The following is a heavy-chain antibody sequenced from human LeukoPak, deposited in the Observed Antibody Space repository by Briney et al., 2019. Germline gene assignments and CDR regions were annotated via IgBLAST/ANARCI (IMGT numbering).Heavy chain of an antibody. D-gene: IGHD3-10*01. V-gene: IGHV4-39*06. Sequence: PSETLSLTCTVSGGSISSNSYYWGWIRQPSGEGLEWIGRIYYSGSTYYNPSLTSRATISVDTSKTQFPLNLTSVTAADRAVYYCARRPRGIIIKSWFDSWGQGTLVTVSA. J-gene: IGHJ5*01. CDR1: GGSISSNSYY. CDR2: IYYSGST. CDR3: ARRPRGIIIKSWFDS.